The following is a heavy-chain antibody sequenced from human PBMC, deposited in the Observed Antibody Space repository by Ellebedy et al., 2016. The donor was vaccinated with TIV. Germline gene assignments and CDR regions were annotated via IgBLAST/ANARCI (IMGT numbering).Heavy chain of an antibody. Sequence: PGGSLRLSCVGSGFTFSTYSMNWVRQAPGKGLEWVSYISSSSSTIYYADSVKGRFTISRDNAKNSLYLQMNSLRAEDTAVYYCARGGFTIFGVVISHWGYYGMDVWGQGTTVTVSS. D-gene: IGHD3-3*01. J-gene: IGHJ6*02. CDR1: GFTFSTYS. CDR3: ARGGFTIFGVVISHWGYYGMDV. CDR2: ISSSSSTI. V-gene: IGHV3-48*01.